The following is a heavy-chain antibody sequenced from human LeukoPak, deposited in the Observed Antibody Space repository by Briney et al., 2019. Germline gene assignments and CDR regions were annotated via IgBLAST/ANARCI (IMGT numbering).Heavy chain of an antibody. CDR2: ISGSGGST. CDR1: GFTSSSYA. J-gene: IGHJ4*02. Sequence: GGSLRLSCAASGFTSSSYAMSWVRQAPGKGLEWVSAISGSGGSTYYADSVKGRFTISRDNSKNTLYLQMNSLRAGDTAVYYCAKRGSSWLARHFDYWGQGTLVTVSS. V-gene: IGHV3-23*01. D-gene: IGHD6-13*01. CDR3: AKRGSSWLARHFDY.